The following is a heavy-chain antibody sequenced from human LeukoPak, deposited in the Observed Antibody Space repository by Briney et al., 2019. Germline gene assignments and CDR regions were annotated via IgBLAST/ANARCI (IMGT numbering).Heavy chain of an antibody. D-gene: IGHD1-7*01. Sequence: SXXLSLTCTVAGGSISSYYSSWIRQPPGKGMEWIGYIYYSGSTNYNPSLTSGVTISVDETKKQFSRKLSSVTAADTAVCYCARLAGTTFYHYYYYYMDVWGKGTTVTVSS. CDR2: IYYSGST. CDR1: GGSISSYY. V-gene: IGHV4-59*01. J-gene: IGHJ6*03. CDR3: ARLAGTTFYHYYYYYMDV.